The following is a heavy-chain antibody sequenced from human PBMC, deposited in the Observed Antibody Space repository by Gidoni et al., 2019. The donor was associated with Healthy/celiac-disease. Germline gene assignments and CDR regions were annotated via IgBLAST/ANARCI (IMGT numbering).Heavy chain of an antibody. CDR3: ARDVRYSSSWSHFDY. CDR2: IYYRGDT. Sequence: QLQLQESGPGLVKPSETLSLTCTVSGGSISSSDYYRGWVRQPPGKGLEWIGTIYYRGDTYYNPSLKSRVTISVDMSRNQFSLWLTSVTAADTAMYYCARDVRYSSSWSHFDYWGQGILVTVSS. V-gene: IGHV4-39*07. CDR1: GGSISSSDYY. D-gene: IGHD6-13*01. J-gene: IGHJ4*02.